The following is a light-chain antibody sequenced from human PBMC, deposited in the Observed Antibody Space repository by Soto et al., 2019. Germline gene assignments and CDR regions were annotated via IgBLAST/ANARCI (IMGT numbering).Light chain of an antibody. CDR2: GAS. Sequence: EIVMTQSPGTLSLSPGERATISCRASQVIGSRYLAWYHQKSGQAPRLLIYGASSRATGIPDRFSGSGSGTDFTLTISSLQPEDFATYHCQQLSSYPVTFGGGTKVEIK. CDR3: QQLSSYPVT. CDR1: QVIGSRY. V-gene: IGKV3-20*01. J-gene: IGKJ4*01.